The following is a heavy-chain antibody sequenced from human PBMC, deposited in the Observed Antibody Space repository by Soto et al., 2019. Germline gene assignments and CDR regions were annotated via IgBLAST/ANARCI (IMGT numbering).Heavy chain of an antibody. CDR3: ARDTYSGYDFCL. CDR2: IPSRGRP. V-gene: IGHV4-30-4*01. Sequence: QVQLRESGPGLVKPSQTLSLTCSVSGASVAGGSYYWSWVRQPPGKGIEWIGYIPSRGRPFYNPSLTSRGTISADTSKIQLSLQLTSVTAAHTAVYCCARDTYSGYDFCLWGQGTLVTVSS. D-gene: IGHD5-12*01. CDR1: GASVAGGSYY. J-gene: IGHJ4*02.